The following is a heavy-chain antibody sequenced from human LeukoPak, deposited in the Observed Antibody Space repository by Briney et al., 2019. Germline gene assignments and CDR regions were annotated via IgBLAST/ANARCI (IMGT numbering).Heavy chain of an antibody. CDR3: ARDRKGDATRRRTSDY. V-gene: IGHV3-48*03. J-gene: IGHJ4*02. Sequence: GGSLRLSCAASGFTFSSYEMNWDRQAPGKGLEWVSYISGSSSPIYYADSVKGRFTISRDNAMNSLYLQMNSLRAEDTAVYYCARDRKGDATRRRTSDYWGQGTLVTVSS. CDR2: ISGSSSPI. CDR1: GFTFSSYE. D-gene: IGHD6-6*01.